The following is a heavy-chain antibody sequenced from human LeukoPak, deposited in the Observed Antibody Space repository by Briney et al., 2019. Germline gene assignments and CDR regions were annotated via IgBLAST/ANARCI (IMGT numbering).Heavy chain of an antibody. CDR2: ISWNSGSI. D-gene: IGHD6-13*01. J-gene: IGHJ4*02. Sequence: GRSLRLSCAASGFTFDDYAMHWVRQAPGKGLEWVSGISWNSGSIGYADSVKGRFTFSRDNAKNSLYLQMNSLRAEDTALYYCAKGGGPPIAAPCDYWGQGTLVTVSS. CDR3: AKGGGPPIAAPCDY. CDR1: GFTFDDYA. V-gene: IGHV3-9*01.